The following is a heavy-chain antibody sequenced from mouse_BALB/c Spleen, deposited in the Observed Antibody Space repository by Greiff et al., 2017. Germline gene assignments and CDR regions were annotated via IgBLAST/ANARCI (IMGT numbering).Heavy chain of an antibody. CDR3: ARISYGSSYGSAMDY. V-gene: IGHV2-9*02. Sequence: VHLVESGPGLVAPSQSLSITCTVSGFSLTSYGVHWVRQPPGKGLEWLGVIWAGGSTNYNSALMSRLSISKDNSKSQVFLKMNSLQTDDTAMYYCARISYGSSYGSAMDYWGQGTSVTVSS. D-gene: IGHD1-1*01. CDR2: IWAGGST. J-gene: IGHJ4*01. CDR1: GFSLTSYG.